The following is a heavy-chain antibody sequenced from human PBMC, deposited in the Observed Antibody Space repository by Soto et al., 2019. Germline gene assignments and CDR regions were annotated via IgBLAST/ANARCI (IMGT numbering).Heavy chain of an antibody. CDR2: TYYRSKWYN. CDR3: ARAPLYSSTSPVGAFDI. D-gene: IGHD6-6*01. J-gene: IGHJ3*02. CDR1: GDSVSNNRAA. V-gene: IGHV6-1*01. Sequence: SQTLSLTCAISGDSVSNNRAAWNWIRQSPSRGLEWLGRTYYRSKWYNDYAVSVKSRITINPDTSKNQFSLQLNSVTPEDTAVYYCARAPLYSSTSPVGAFDIWGQGTMVTVSS.